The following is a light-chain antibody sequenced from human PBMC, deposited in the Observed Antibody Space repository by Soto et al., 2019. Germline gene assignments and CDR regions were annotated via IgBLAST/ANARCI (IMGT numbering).Light chain of an antibody. Sequence: QSALTQPASVSGSPGQSITISCTGTSSDVGGYNFVSWYQHHPGKAPKLMIYDVTNRPSGVSNRFSGSKSGNTASLTISGLQAEDEADYYCGTYTSRSTSYVFGSGTKLTVL. V-gene: IGLV2-14*03. CDR2: DVT. CDR1: SSDVGGYNF. CDR3: GTYTSRSTSYV. J-gene: IGLJ1*01.